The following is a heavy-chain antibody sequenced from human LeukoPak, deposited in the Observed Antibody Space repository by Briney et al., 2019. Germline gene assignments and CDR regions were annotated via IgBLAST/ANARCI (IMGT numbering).Heavy chain of an antibody. Sequence: PGGSLRLSCAASGFTFSSYGMHWVRQAPGKGLEWVAVIWYDGSNKYYADSVKGRFTISRDNSKNTLYLQMNSLRAEDTAVYYCARDDNYYDSSEDAFDIWGQGTMVTVSS. CDR3: ARDDNYYDSSEDAFDI. CDR2: IWYDGSNK. D-gene: IGHD3-22*01. CDR1: GFTFSSYG. V-gene: IGHV3-33*01. J-gene: IGHJ3*02.